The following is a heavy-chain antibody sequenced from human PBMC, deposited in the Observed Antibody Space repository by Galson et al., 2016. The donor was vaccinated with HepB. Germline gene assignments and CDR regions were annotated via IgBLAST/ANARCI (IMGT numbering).Heavy chain of an antibody. D-gene: IGHD6-19*01. Sequence: SLRLSCAASGFSISIYSMNWVRQAPGKGLEWVSAIRGSGTGTSYTDSVKGRFTISRDNSKNTLYLQMNGLRAEDAAVYYCAKIRLVGYNSGWGGSFDIWGRGTMVTVSS. J-gene: IGHJ3*02. CDR3: AKIRLVGYNSGWGGSFDI. V-gene: IGHV3-23*01. CDR2: IRGSGTGT. CDR1: GFSISIYS.